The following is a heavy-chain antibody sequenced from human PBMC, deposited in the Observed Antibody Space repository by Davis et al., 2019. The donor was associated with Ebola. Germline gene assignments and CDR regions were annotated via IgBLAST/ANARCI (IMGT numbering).Heavy chain of an antibody. Sequence: SLKISCAASGFTFDDYAMHWVRQAPGKGLEWVSGISWNSGSIGYADSVKGRFTISRDNAKSSLYLQMNSLRAEDTAVYYCARDRGGLYHHFDYWGQGTLVTVSS. CDR2: ISWNSGSI. V-gene: IGHV3-9*01. J-gene: IGHJ4*02. D-gene: IGHD3-16*01. CDR1: GFTFDDYA. CDR3: ARDRGGLYHHFDY.